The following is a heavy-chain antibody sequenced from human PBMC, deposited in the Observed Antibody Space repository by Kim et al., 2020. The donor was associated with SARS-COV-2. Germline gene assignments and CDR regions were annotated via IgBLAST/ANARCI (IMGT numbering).Heavy chain of an antibody. CDR3: ARGSSGSYPRAFDV. D-gene: IGHD1-26*01. J-gene: IGHJ3*01. Sequence: ADSGKGRFTISRKDAKNTVYLQMNRLRAEDTAVDYCARGSSGSYPRAFDVWGQGTMVTVSS. V-gene: IGHV3-74*01.